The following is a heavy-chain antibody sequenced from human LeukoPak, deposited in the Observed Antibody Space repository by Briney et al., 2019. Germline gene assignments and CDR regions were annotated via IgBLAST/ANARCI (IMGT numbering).Heavy chain of an antibody. D-gene: IGHD4-23*01. CDR2: IIPIFGTA. J-gene: IGHJ5*02. V-gene: IGHV1-69*13. CDR3: ARGSYGGGYDWFDP. Sequence: SVKVSCKASGGTFSSYAISWVRQAPGQGLEWLGGIIPIFGTANYAQKFQGRVTITADESTSTAYLELSSLISEDTALYYCARGSYGGGYDWFDPWGQGTLVTVSS. CDR1: GGTFSSYA.